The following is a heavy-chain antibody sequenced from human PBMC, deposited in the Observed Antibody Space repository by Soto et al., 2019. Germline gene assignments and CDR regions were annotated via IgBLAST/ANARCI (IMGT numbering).Heavy chain of an antibody. J-gene: IGHJ4*02. CDR2: MNPNSGNT. V-gene: IGHV1-8*01. Sequence: ASVKVSCKASGYTFTSYDINWVRQATGQGLEWMRWMNPNSGNTGYAQKFQGRVTMTRNTSISTAYMELSSLRSEDTAVYYCARAGHSSSWFNYWGQGTLVTVSS. CDR1: GYTFTSYD. D-gene: IGHD6-13*01. CDR3: ARAGHSSSWFNY.